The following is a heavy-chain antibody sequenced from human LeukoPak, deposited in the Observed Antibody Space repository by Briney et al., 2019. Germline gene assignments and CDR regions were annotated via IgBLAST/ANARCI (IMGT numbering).Heavy chain of an antibody. D-gene: IGHD4-11*01. J-gene: IGHJ4*02. CDR3: AGSKVTTSVGTIDY. CDR2: IIPIFGTA. CDR1: GGTFSSYA. Sequence: SVKVSCKASGGTFSSYAISWVRQAPGQGLEWMGGIIPIFGTANYAQKFQGRVTITADESTSTAYMELSSLRSEDTAVYYCAGSKVTTSVGTIDYWGQGTLVTVSS. V-gene: IGHV1-69*13.